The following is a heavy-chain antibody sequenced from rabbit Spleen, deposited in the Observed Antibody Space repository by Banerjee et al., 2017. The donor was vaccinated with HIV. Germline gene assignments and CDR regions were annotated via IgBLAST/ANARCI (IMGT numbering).Heavy chain of an antibody. CDR1: GVSFSDRDV. CDR3: ARDLVAVIGWNFSL. V-gene: IGHV1S40*01. CDR2: ISAATGKP. J-gene: IGHJ4*01. D-gene: IGHD1-1*01. Sequence: QSLEESGGDLVKPGASLTLTCTASGVSFSDRDVMCWVRQAPGKGLEWIACISAATGKPVYATWAKGRFTISRTSSTTVTLRMTSLTAADTATYFCARDLVAVIGWNFSLWGPGTLVTVS.